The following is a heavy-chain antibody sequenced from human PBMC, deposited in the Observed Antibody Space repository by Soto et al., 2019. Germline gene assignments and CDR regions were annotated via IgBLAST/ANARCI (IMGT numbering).Heavy chain of an antibody. J-gene: IGHJ4*02. CDR1: GFSFDTYG. Sequence: QVQLVESGGGVVQPGKSLRLSCAASGFSFDTYGMHWVRQAPGKGLEWVAVISSHGSNKYYADSVKGRFTISRDDSKNTEFLQMNSLSTDATALYYCEKYPGWRYSFGWAFDYWGQGTLVTVSS. V-gene: IGHV3-30*18. CDR3: EKYPGWRYSFGWAFDY. D-gene: IGHD5-18*01. CDR2: ISSHGSNK.